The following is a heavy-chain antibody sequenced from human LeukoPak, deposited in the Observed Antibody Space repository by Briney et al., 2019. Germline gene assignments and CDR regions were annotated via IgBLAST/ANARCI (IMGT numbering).Heavy chain of an antibody. CDR2: ITGSSNTI. Sequence: PGGSLRPSCAASGFTFSSYSMNWVRQAPGKGLEWVSYITGSSNTIYYADPVKGRFTISRDNAKNSLYLQMNSLRAEDSAVYYCARNGASPVDYWGQGTLVTVSS. V-gene: IGHV3-48*01. CDR3: ARNGASPVDY. D-gene: IGHD1-26*01. J-gene: IGHJ4*02. CDR1: GFTFSSYS.